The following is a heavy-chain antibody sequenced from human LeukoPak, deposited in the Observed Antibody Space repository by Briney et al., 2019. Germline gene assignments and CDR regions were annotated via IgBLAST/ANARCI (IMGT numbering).Heavy chain of an antibody. Sequence: ASVKVSCKASGYTFTSYYIHWVRQAPGQGLEWMGIINPSGGSTSYSQKFQGRVTMTRDTSTTTVYMDLSSLRSEDTAVYYCARGETGTWLVYWGQGTLVTVSS. CDR1: GYTFTSYY. CDR3: ARGETGTWLVY. J-gene: IGHJ4*02. CDR2: INPSGGST. D-gene: IGHD1-1*01. V-gene: IGHV1-46*03.